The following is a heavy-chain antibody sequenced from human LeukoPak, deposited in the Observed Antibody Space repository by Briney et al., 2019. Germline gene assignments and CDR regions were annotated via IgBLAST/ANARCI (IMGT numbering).Heavy chain of an antibody. D-gene: IGHD6-19*01. V-gene: IGHV1-69*05. J-gene: IGHJ4*02. CDR2: IIPIFGTA. CDR3: ARDSDSSGWATFDY. CDR1: GDTFSSYA. Sequence: ASVKVSCKASGDTFSSYAISWVRQAPGQGLEWMGGIIPIFGTANYAQKFQGRVTITTDESTSTAYMELSSLRSEDTAVYYCARDSDSSGWATFDYWGQGTLVTVSS.